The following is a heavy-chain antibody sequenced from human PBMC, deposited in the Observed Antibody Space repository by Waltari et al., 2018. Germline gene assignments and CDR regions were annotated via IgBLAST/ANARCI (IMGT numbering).Heavy chain of an antibody. J-gene: IGHJ3*02. CDR2: IYYSGST. CDR1: GGSLSSSSYY. Sequence: QLQLQESGPGLVKPSETLSLTCTVSGGSLSSSSYYWGWIRQPPGKGLAWIGSIYYSGSTYYNPSLKRQVTISVDTSKNQFCLKLSSVTAADTAVYYCARDPDLAFDIWGQGTMVTVSS. V-gene: IGHV4-39*07. CDR3: ARDPDLAFDI.